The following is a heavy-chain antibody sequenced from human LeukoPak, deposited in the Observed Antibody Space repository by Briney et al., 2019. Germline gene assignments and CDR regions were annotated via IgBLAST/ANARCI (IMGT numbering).Heavy chain of an antibody. J-gene: IGHJ5*02. CDR1: GGSISNYY. CDR3: ARDNSLGETAWWFDP. V-gene: IGHV4-4*07. Sequence: PSETLSLTCTVSGGSISNYYWTWIRQPAGKGLEWIGRFSTSGSTNYNPSLKSRVTMSADTSKNQFSLKLSSVTAADTAVYYCARDNSLGETAWWFDPWGQGTLVTVSS. D-gene: IGHD3-16*01. CDR2: FSTSGST.